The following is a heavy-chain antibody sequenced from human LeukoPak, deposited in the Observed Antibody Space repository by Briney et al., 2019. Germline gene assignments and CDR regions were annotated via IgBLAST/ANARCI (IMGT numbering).Heavy chain of an antibody. CDR2: MYYSGST. Sequence: SETLSLTCTVSGGSISSSNYYWGWIRQPPGKGLEWIGSMYYSGSTYYNPSLRSRVTISVDTSKNQFPLKLSSVTAADTAVYYCARVSGIAVAGTTPGSFDIWGQGTMLTVSS. CDR1: GGSISSSNYY. V-gene: IGHV4-39*06. D-gene: IGHD6-19*01. J-gene: IGHJ3*02. CDR3: ARVSGIAVAGTTPGSFDI.